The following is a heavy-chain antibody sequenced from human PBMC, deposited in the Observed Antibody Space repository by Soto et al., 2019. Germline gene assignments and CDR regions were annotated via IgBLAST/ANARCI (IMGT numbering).Heavy chain of an antibody. V-gene: IGHV4-34*01. CDR3: ARAPRRGTVVTPDYYYYGMDV. CDR2: INHSGST. D-gene: IGHD2-15*01. CDR1: GGSFSGYY. Sequence: SETLSLTCAVYGGSFSGYYWSWIRQPPGKGLEWIGEINHSGSTNYNPSLKSRVTISVDTSKNQFSLKLSSVTAADTAVYYCARAPRRGTVVTPDYYYYGMDVWGQGTTVTVSS. J-gene: IGHJ6*02.